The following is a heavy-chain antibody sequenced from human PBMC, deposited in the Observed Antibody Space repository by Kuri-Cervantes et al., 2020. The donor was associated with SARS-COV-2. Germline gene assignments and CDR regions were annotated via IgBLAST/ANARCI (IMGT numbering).Heavy chain of an antibody. J-gene: IGHJ6*03. CDR2: ISWNSGSI. D-gene: IGHD2-21*01. CDR1: GFTFDDYA. V-gene: IGHV3-9*03. Sequence: GGSLRLSCAASGFTFDDYAMHWVRQAPGKGLEWVSGISWNSGSIGYADSVKGRFTISRDNAKNSLYLQMNSLRAEDMALYYCARVSLGGERNYYYYYYMDVWGKGTTVTVSS. CDR3: ARVSLGGERNYYYYYYMDV.